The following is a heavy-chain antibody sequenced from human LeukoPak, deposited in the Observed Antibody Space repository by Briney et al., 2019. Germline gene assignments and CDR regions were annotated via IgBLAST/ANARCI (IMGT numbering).Heavy chain of an antibody. D-gene: IGHD6-19*01. V-gene: IGHV1-46*01. CDR3: ARELKEAGWYGGFDY. CDR2: INPSGGST. Sequence: ASVKVSCKASRYTFTSYYMHWVRQPPGPGLEWMGIINPSGGSTSYAQKFQGRVTMTRDTSTSTVYMELSSLRSEDTAVYYCARELKEAGWYGGFDYWGQGTLVTVSS. CDR1: RYTFTSYY. J-gene: IGHJ4*02.